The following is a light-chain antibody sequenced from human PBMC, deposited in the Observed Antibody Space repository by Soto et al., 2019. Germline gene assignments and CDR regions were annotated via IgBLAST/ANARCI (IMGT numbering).Light chain of an antibody. Sequence: QSVLTQPPSAPGTPGQRVTISCSGSSSNIGSETVNWYQQVPGTAPKLLIYGNNQRPSGVPDRFSGSKSGTSASLAISGLQSEDEADYYCAVWDDSLNGYVFATGTKVTVL. CDR2: GNN. J-gene: IGLJ1*01. CDR1: SSNIGSET. V-gene: IGLV1-44*01. CDR3: AVWDDSLNGYV.